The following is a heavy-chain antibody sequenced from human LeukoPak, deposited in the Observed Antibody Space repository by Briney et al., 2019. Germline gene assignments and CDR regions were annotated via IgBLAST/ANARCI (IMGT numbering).Heavy chain of an antibody. CDR2: INPNSGGT. J-gene: IGHJ4*02. CDR1: GYTFSGYY. Sequence: ASVKVSCKASGYTFSGYYMHWVRQAPGQGLEWMGWINPNSGGTKYAQKFQGRVTMTRDTSISTAYLQWSSLKASDTAMYFCARATWQLVSPYYFDYWGQGTLVTVSS. CDR3: ARATWQLVSPYYFDY. V-gene: IGHV1-2*02. D-gene: IGHD1-1*01.